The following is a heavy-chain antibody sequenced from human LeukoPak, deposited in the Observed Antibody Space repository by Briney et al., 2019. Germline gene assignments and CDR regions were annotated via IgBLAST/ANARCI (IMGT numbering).Heavy chain of an antibody. V-gene: IGHV1-2*02. CDR1: GYTFTGYY. Sequence: ASVKVSCKASGYTFTGYYMHWVRQAPGQGLEWMGWINPNSGGTKYAQKFQGRVTMTRDTSISTAYMELRRLRSDDTAVYYCARAGILTGYDYWGQGTLVIVSS. J-gene: IGHJ4*02. CDR3: ARAGILTGYDY. D-gene: IGHD3-9*01. CDR2: INPNSGGT.